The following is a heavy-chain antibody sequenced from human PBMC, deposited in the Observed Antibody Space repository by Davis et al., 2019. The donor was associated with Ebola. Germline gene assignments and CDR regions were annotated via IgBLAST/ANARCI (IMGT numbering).Heavy chain of an antibody. V-gene: IGHV4-61*09. CDR3: ARDGATVTTGNAFDI. D-gene: IGHD4-17*01. CDR1: GGSISSGSYY. Sequence: PSETLSLTCTVSGGSISSGSYYWSWIRQPAGKGLEWIGHIYTSGSTNYNPSLKSRVTVSVDTSKNQFSLKLSSVTAADTAVYYCARDGATVTTGNAFDIWGQGTMVTVSS. J-gene: IGHJ3*02. CDR2: IYTSGST.